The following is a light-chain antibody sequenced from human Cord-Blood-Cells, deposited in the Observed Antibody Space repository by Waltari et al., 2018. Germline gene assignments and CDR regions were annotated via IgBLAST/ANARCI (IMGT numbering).Light chain of an antibody. CDR2: GAS. J-gene: IGKJ4*01. Sequence: EIALTQSPGTLSLSPGERATLSCRASQSVSSSDLAWYQQKPGQAPRLLIYGASSRATGIPDRFSGSGSGTDFTLTISRLEPEDFAVYYCQQYGSSPTFGGGTKVEIK. CDR3: QQYGSSPT. V-gene: IGKV3-20*01. CDR1: QSVSSSD.